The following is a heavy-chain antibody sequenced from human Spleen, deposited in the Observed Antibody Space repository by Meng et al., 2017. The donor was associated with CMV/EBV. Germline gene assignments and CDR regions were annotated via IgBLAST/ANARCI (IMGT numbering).Heavy chain of an antibody. J-gene: IGHJ4*02. V-gene: IGHV3-15*01. D-gene: IGHD4-17*01. Sequence: GGSLRLSCAASGITFSDAWMSWVRQAPGKGLEWVGRIKSKSDGEETSYAARVKGRFTISRDDSNNTLYLQMNSLQIEDTAVYYCTTILEDYGTGWGQGTRVTVSS. CDR2: IKSKSDGEET. CDR1: GITFSDAW. CDR3: TTILEDYGTG.